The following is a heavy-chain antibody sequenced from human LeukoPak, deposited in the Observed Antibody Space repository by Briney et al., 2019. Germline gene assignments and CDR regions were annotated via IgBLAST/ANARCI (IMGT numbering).Heavy chain of an antibody. V-gene: IGHV3-53*01. J-gene: IGHJ5*02. CDR1: GFGFTFSSYS. CDR3: ARIYLKMASAS. Sequence: GGSLRLSCAASGFGFTFSSYSMNWVRQAPGKGLEWVSVIYSGGSTYYADSVKGRFTISRDNAKNSLYLQMNSLRAEDTAVYYCARIYLKMASASWGQGTLVTVSS. CDR2: IYSGGST. D-gene: IGHD2-21*01.